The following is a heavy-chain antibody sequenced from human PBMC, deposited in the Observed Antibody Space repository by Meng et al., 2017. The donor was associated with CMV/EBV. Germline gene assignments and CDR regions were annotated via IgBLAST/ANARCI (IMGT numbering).Heavy chain of an antibody. CDR3: ARGGAARLRGWIDP. D-gene: IGHD6-6*01. CDR2: ISSSGSTI. Sequence: ASGFTFSDYYMRWIRQAPGKGLEWVSYISSSGSTISYADSVKGRFPISRDNAKNSLYLQMNSLRAEDTAVYYCARGGAARLRGWIDPWGQGTLVTVSS. V-gene: IGHV3-11*01. J-gene: IGHJ5*02. CDR1: GFTFSDYY.